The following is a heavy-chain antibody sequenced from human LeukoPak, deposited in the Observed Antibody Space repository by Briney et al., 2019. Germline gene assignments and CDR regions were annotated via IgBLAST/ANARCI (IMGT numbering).Heavy chain of an antibody. Sequence: SETLSLTCAVYGGSFSGYYWSWIRQPPGKGLEWIGEINHSGSTNYNPSLKSRVTISVDTSKNQFSLKLSSVTAADTAVYYCARGSTYYDSSGQVPFDYWGQGTLVTVSS. J-gene: IGHJ4*02. CDR1: GGSFSGYY. V-gene: IGHV4-34*01. CDR2: INHSGST. CDR3: ARGSTYYDSSGQVPFDY. D-gene: IGHD3-22*01.